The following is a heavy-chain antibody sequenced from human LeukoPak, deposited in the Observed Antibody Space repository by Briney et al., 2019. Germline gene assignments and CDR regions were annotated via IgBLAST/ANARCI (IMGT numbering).Heavy chain of an antibody. J-gene: IGHJ4*02. V-gene: IGHV4-34*01. CDR3: ARQPARLPLDY. Sequence: PSETLSLTCAVYGGSFSGYYWSWIRQPPGKGLEWIGEINHSGSTNYNPSLKSRVTISVDTSKNQFSLELGSVTAADTAVYYCARQPARLPLDYWGQGTLVTVSS. CDR2: INHSGST. CDR1: GGSFSGYY. D-gene: IGHD5-12*01.